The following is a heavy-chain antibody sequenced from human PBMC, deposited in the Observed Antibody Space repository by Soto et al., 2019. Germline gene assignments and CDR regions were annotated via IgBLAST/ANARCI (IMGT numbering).Heavy chain of an antibody. CDR1: GFSLPTDRVG. V-gene: IGHV2-5*02. J-gene: IGHJ4*02. CDR3: AHAYGGRSLY. Sequence: QITLKESGPTLVKPTQTLTLTCTFSGFSLPTDRVGVGWIRQPPGKALEWLAVIYWDDSKTYRPSLKSRLTITKDTSKNQVALTMTDMDPGDKATYYCAHAYGGRSLYWGQGTLVTVSS. D-gene: IGHD1-26*01. CDR2: IYWDDSK.